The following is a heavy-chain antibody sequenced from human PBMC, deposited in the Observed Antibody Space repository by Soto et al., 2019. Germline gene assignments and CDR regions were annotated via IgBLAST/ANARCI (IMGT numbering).Heavy chain of an antibody. J-gene: IGHJ5*02. CDR2: INPIVGRT. Sequence: ASVKVSCKASGYTFTSYYMRWVRQATGQGLEWMGIINPIVGRTSYAQKFQGRVTITGDKSTSTAYMELSSLRSEDTAVYYCAALPRVYYDILTGPETFDTWGQGTLVTVSS. V-gene: IGHV1-46*01. D-gene: IGHD3-9*01. CDR3: AALPRVYYDILTGPETFDT. CDR1: GYTFTSYY.